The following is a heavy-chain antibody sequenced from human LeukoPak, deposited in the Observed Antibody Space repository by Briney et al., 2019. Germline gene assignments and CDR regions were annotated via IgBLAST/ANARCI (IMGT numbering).Heavy chain of an antibody. CDR2: ISSSAGTT. CDR3: ARGVDYGSGSYYNVRTFDY. Sequence: PGGSLRLSCAASGFTFSSYEMNWVRQAPGKGLEWVSYISSSAGTTYYADSVKGRFTISRDNAKNSLYLQMNSLRAEDTAVYYCARGVDYGSGSYYNVRTFDYWGQGTLVTVSS. D-gene: IGHD3-10*01. J-gene: IGHJ4*02. V-gene: IGHV3-48*03. CDR1: GFTFSSYE.